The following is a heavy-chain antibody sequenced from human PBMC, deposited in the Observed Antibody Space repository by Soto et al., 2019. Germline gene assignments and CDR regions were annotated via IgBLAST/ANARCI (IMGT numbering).Heavy chain of an antibody. CDR1: GYTFTDYY. Sequence: EVQLVQSGAEVKKPGATVKISCNVSGYTFTDYYMHWVQQAPGKGLEWMVLVDPEDGETIYADKFQGRVIITADTSTDTAYMELSSLRSEDTAVYYCATLTRSTGGIFDYWGQGTLVTVSA. V-gene: IGHV1-69-2*01. D-gene: IGHD4-4*01. CDR3: ATLTRSTGGIFDY. CDR2: VDPEDGET. J-gene: IGHJ4*01.